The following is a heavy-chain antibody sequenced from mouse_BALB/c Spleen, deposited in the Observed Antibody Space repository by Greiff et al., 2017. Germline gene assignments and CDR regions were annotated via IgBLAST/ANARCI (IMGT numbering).Heavy chain of an antibody. CDR2: ISSGGST. CDR1: GFTFSSYA. J-gene: IGHJ4*01. CDR3: ARNRYDGYYYAMDY. V-gene: IGHV5-6-5*01. Sequence: EVQGVESGGGLVKPGGSLKLSCAASGFTFSSYAMSWVRQTPEKRLEWVASISSGGSTYYPDSVTGRFTISRDNDRNILYLQMSSLRSEDTAMYYCARNRYDGYYYAMDYWGQGTSVTVSS. D-gene: IGHD2-14*01.